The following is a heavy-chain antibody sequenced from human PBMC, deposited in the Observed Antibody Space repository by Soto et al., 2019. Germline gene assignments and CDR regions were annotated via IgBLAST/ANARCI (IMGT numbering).Heavy chain of an antibody. Sequence: PGGSLRLSCAASGFTFSSYAMSWVRQAPGKGLEWVSAISGSGGSTYYADSVKGRFTISRDNSKNTLYLQMNSLRAEDTAVYYCAKDEVIQLWSQYYYWGQGTLVTVSS. CDR1: GFTFSSYA. CDR2: ISGSGGST. J-gene: IGHJ4*02. V-gene: IGHV3-23*01. D-gene: IGHD5-18*01. CDR3: AKDEVIQLWSQYYY.